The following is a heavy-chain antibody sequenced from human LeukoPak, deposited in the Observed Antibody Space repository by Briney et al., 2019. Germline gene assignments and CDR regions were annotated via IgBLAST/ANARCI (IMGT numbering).Heavy chain of an antibody. V-gene: IGHV3-21*01. CDR2: ITTSGTYM. Sequence: GGSLRLSCAASGFTFSIYSMNWVRQAPGKGLEWVSSITTSGTYMYYADSVKGRFTTSRDNAKNSLYLQMNSLRVEDTAVYYCAREGYGDRAWLDSWGQGTLVTVSS. CDR3: AREGYGDRAWLDS. CDR1: GFTFSIYS. D-gene: IGHD4-17*01. J-gene: IGHJ5*01.